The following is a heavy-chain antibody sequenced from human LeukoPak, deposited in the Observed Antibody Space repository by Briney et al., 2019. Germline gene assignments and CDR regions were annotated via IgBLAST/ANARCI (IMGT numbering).Heavy chain of an antibody. Sequence: SQTLSLTCTVSGGSISSGDYYWSWIRQPPGKGLEWIGYIYYSGSTYYNPSLKSRVTISVDTSKNQFSLKLSSVTAADTAVYYCARGTYYYDSSGYYLYYFDYWGQGTLVTVSS. V-gene: IGHV4-30-4*01. CDR2: IYYSGST. J-gene: IGHJ4*02. CDR1: GGSISSGDYY. D-gene: IGHD3-22*01. CDR3: ARGTYYYDSSGYYLYYFDY.